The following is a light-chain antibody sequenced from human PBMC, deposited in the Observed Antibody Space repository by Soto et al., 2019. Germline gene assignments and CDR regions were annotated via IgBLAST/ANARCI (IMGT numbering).Light chain of an antibody. J-gene: IGKJ2*01. CDR1: QSISNY. V-gene: IGKV1-39*01. Sequence: DIQMTQSPSSLSASVGDRVTITCRASQSISNYLNWYQQKPGKAPKVLIYAASSLQSGVPSRFSGSGSGTDFTLTISSLQPEDFATYSCQQTYSTPYTFGQGTKLEIK. CDR3: QQTYSTPYT. CDR2: AAS.